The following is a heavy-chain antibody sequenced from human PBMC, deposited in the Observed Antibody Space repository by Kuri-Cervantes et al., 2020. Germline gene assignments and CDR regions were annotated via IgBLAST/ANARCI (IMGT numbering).Heavy chain of an antibody. CDR1: GFTFDDYA. CDR3: AKDKDYYGSGAIDY. J-gene: IGHJ4*02. CDR2: ISWNSGSI. V-gene: IGHV3-9*01. D-gene: IGHD3-10*01. Sequence: SLKISCAASGFTFDDYAMHWVRQAPGKGLEWVSGISWNSGSIGYADSVKGRFTISRDNAKNSLYLQMNSLRAEDTAVYYCAKDKDYYGSGAIDYWGQGTLVTVSS.